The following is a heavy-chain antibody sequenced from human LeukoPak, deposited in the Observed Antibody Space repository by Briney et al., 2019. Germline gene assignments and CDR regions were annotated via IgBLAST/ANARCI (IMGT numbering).Heavy chain of an antibody. D-gene: IGHD6-13*01. CDR1: GGSISSSSYY. Sequence: PSETLSLTCTVSGGSISSSSYYWGWIRQPPGKGLEWIGSIYYSGSTYYNPSLKSRVTISVDTSKNQFSLKLSSVTAADTAVYYCARERISSSWYYDYFDYWGQGTLVTVSS. CDR2: IYYSGST. V-gene: IGHV4-39*07. J-gene: IGHJ4*02. CDR3: ARERISSSWYYDYFDY.